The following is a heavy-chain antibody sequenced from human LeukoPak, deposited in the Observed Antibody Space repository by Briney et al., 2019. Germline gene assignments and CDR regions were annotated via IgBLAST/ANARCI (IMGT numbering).Heavy chain of an antibody. CDR2: IKEDGSEK. D-gene: IGHD1-26*01. CDR1: GFSFSSYW. J-gene: IGHJ4*02. V-gene: IGHV3-7*01. CDR3: ARRGSYLDY. Sequence: GGSLRLSCVASGFSFSSYWMSWVRQAPGKGLEWVATIKEDGSEKYYVDSVKGRFTISRDNAKNSLYLQLNSMRAEDTAVYYCARRGSYLDYWGQGTLVTVSS.